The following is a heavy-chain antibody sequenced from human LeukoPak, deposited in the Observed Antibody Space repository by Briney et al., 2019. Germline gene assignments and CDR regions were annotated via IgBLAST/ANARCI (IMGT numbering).Heavy chain of an antibody. J-gene: IGHJ2*01. Sequence: SETLSLTCTVSGGSNSSYYWGWIRQPPGKGLEWIGNFYYSGSTYYNPSLKSRVTISVDTSKNQFSLKLSSVTAADTAVYYCARVGGGPRHFDLWGRGTLVTVSS. CDR1: GGSNSSYY. D-gene: IGHD4-23*01. CDR2: FYYSGST. V-gene: IGHV4-39*07. CDR3: ARVGGGPRHFDL.